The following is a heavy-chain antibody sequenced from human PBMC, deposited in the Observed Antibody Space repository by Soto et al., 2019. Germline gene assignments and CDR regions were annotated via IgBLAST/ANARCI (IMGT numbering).Heavy chain of an antibody. CDR1: GISLSTSVVG. Sequence: QITLKESGPPLVKPTQTLTLTCTFSGISLSTSVVGVGWIRQPPGQALEWLALIYWDADKRYSPSLKSRLTIAKDTSKQRVVLTTPTMDPVETATYYGESPYSYSYYGMEVWVQGRTVTVSS. CDR2: IYWDADK. D-gene: IGHD5-18*01. CDR3: ESPYSYSYYGMEV. V-gene: IGHV2-5*02. J-gene: IGHJ6*02.